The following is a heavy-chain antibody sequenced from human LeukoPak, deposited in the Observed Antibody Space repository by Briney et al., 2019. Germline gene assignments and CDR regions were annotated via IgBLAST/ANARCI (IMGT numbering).Heavy chain of an antibody. Sequence: GGSLRLSCAASGFTFSSYSMNWVRQAPGKGLEWVSYISSSSSTIYYADSVKGRFTISRDNAKNSLYLQMNSLRAEDTAVYCCARGSGYITTPAFDIWGQGTMVTVSS. CDR3: ARGSGYITTPAFDI. J-gene: IGHJ3*02. D-gene: IGHD3-3*01. CDR1: GFTFSSYS. CDR2: ISSSSSTI. V-gene: IGHV3-48*01.